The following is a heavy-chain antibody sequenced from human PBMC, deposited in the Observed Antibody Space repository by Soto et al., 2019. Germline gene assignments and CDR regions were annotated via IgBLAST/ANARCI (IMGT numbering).Heavy chain of an antibody. CDR3: ARSFCRDSVSCNWFDP. J-gene: IGHJ5*02. V-gene: IGHV4-59*01. D-gene: IGHD2-15*01. Sequence: SETLSLTCSVSGDSSSSYYWGWIRQPPGKGLEWIGYINYRGRTNYNDSLKSRATVSLDTSKNQFSLKLSSVSTADTAMYYCARSFCRDSVSCNWFDPWGQGTLVTVSS. CDR2: INYRGRT. CDR1: GDSSSSYY.